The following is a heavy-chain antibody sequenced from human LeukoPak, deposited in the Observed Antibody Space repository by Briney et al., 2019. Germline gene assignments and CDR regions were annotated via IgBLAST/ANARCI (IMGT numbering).Heavy chain of an antibody. D-gene: IGHD2-2*01. J-gene: IGHJ4*02. V-gene: IGHV3-73*01. CDR3: TRWDCTTTGCYPFDY. CDR1: GFTLSTNA. CDR2: IRDKANSYAT. Sequence: GGSLRLSCLTSGFTLSTNAMSWIRQASGKGLEWVGRIRDKANSYATAYIASVKGRFTISRDDSKNTAYLQMSSLKTEDTAVYYCTRWDCTTTGCYPFDYWGQGTLVTVSS.